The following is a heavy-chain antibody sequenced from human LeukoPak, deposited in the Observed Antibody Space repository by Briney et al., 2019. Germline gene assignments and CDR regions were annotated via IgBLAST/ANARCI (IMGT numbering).Heavy chain of an antibody. CDR1: GFTFSSYS. CDR3: AREGTAAAAPGGYYGMDV. V-gene: IGHV3-48*01. J-gene: IGHJ6*02. D-gene: IGHD6-13*01. CDR2: ISSSSSTI. Sequence: GGSLRLSCAASGFTFSSYSMNWVRQAPGKGLEWVSYISSSSSTIYYADSVKGRFTISRDNAKNSPYLQMNSLRAEDTAVYYCAREGTAAAAPGGYYGMDVWGQGTTVTVSS.